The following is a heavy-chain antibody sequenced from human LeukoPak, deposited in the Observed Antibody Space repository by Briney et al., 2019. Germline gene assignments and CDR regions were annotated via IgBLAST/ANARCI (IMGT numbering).Heavy chain of an antibody. CDR3: ASQGVDTAMVPWFDP. V-gene: IGHV4-34*01. J-gene: IGHJ5*02. CDR1: GGSFSDFY. D-gene: IGHD5-18*01. Sequence: PSETLSLTCAVSGGSFSDFYWNWIRQPPGKGLEWIGEVNYSGSTYYNPSLTSRVIISVDTSKKQFSLKLSSVTAADTAVYYCASQGVDTAMVPWFDPWGQGTLVTVSS. CDR2: VNYSGST.